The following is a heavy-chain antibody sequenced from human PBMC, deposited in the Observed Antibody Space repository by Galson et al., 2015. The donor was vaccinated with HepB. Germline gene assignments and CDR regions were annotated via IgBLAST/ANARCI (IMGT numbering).Heavy chain of an antibody. CDR1: GYTFTGYY. V-gene: IGHV1-2*02. D-gene: IGHD2-2*01. CDR2: INPNSGGT. Sequence: SVKVSCKASGYTFTGYYMHWVRQAPGQGLEWMGWINPNSGGTNYAQKFQGRVTMTRDTSISTAYMELSRLRSDDTAVYYCARAYCSSTSCYRSESWFDPWGQGTLVTVSS. J-gene: IGHJ5*02. CDR3: ARAYCSSTSCYRSESWFDP.